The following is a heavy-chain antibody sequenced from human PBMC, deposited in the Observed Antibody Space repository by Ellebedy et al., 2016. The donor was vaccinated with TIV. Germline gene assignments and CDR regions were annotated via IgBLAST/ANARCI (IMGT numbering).Heavy chain of an antibody. V-gene: IGHV5-51*01. D-gene: IGHD1-26*01. Sequence: GESLKISCKGSGYSFPTYWIAWVRQMPGKGLEWMGIIHPGDSGTRYSPSFQGQVTISADKSSSTAYVQWSSLKASDTAMYNGARRQGDSGRVYFDYWGQGTLVTVSS. CDR2: IHPGDSGT. CDR1: GYSFPTYW. J-gene: IGHJ4*02. CDR3: ARRQGDSGRVYFDY.